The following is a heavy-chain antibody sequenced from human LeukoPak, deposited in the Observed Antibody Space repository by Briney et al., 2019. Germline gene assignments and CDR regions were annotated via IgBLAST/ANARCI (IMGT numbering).Heavy chain of an antibody. CDR3: ARWYCSSTSCLPFDY. V-gene: IGHV1-18*01. Sequence: ASVKVSCKGSGYTFTSYGISWVRQAPGQGLEWMGWISAYNGNTNYAQKLQGRVTMTTDTSTSTAYMELRSLRSDDTAVYYCARWYCSSTSCLPFDYWGQGTLVTVSS. CDR1: GYTFTSYG. D-gene: IGHD2-2*01. J-gene: IGHJ4*02. CDR2: ISAYNGNT.